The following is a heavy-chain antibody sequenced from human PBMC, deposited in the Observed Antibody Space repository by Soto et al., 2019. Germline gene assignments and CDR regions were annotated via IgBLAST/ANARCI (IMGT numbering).Heavy chain of an antibody. V-gene: IGHV5-10-1*01. CDR3: ATGDTAVVHKGVDG. J-gene: IGHJ6*02. CDR2: IDPSDSYT. CDR1: GYTFTSYY. D-gene: IGHD5-18*01. Sequence: GDSLKLSCEGSGYTFTSYYITWVRQLPGKGLEWMGRIDPSDSYTTYNPSFRGHVTISADKSIRTAYLQWSSLEASDSGMYYFATGDTAVVHKGVDGWGQGTPVTVSS.